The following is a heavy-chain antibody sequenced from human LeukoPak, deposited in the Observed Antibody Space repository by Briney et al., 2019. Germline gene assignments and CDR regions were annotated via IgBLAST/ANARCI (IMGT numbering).Heavy chain of an antibody. D-gene: IGHD4/OR15-4a*01. Sequence: PSETLSLTCTVSGGSVSSGSYYWSWIPQPPGKGLEWIGYIYYSGSTNYNPSLKSRVTISVDTSKNQFSLRLSSVTAADTAVYYCARNGAAGAWFWFDPWGQGTLVTVPS. J-gene: IGHJ5*02. CDR1: GGSVSSGSYY. CDR3: ARNGAAGAWFWFDP. CDR2: IYYSGST. V-gene: IGHV4-61*01.